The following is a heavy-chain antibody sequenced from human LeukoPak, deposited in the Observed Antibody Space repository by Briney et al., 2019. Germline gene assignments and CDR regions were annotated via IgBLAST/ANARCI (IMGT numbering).Heavy chain of an antibody. CDR3: ATDRPGWGIAARPESFPLIY. CDR1: GYTLTELS. D-gene: IGHD6-6*01. V-gene: IGHV1-24*01. J-gene: IGHJ4*02. Sequence: GASVKVSCKVSGYTLTELSMHWVRQAPGKGLEWMGGFDPEDGETIYAQKFQGRVTMTEDTSTDTAYMELSSLRSEDTAVYYCATDRPGWGIAARPESFPLIYWGQGTLVTVSS. CDR2: FDPEDGET.